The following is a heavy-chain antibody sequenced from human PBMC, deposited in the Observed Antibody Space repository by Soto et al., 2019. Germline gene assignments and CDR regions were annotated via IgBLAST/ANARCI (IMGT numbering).Heavy chain of an antibody. D-gene: IGHD3-22*01. CDR1: GFNFITYS. J-gene: IGHJ4*02. V-gene: IGHV3-21*01. Sequence: EVQLVESGGGPVRPGGSLKLSCAASGFNFITYSLSWVRQAPGKGLEWVASISSSAVYIDYADSVKGRFTISRDNANSTLYLQMNSLRAEDTATYYCVRDGLDYHDTERLYFDKWGQGTLVTVSS. CDR2: ISSSAVYI. CDR3: VRDGLDYHDTERLYFDK.